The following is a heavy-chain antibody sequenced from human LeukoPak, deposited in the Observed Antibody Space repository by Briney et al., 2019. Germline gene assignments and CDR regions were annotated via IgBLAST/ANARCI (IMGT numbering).Heavy chain of an antibody. CDR2: ISSSGSTI. CDR3: ARAYYDILTGYYGSAPPFYYFDY. J-gene: IGHJ4*02. V-gene: IGHV3-48*03. CDR1: GFTFSSYE. Sequence: GGSLRLSCAASGFTFSSYEMNWVRQAPGKGLEWVSYISSSGSTIYYADSVKGRFTISRDNAKNSLYLQMSSLRAEDTAVYYCARAYYDILTGYYGSAPPFYYFDYWGQGTLVTVSS. D-gene: IGHD3-9*01.